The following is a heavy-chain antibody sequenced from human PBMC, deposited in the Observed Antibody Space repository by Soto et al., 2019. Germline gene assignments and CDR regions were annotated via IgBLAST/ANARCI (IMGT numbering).Heavy chain of an antibody. D-gene: IGHD6-6*01. V-gene: IGHV4-59*01. CDR2: IYYSGST. CDR3: ARTWVMEAAHNWFDP. Sequence: PSETLSLTCTVSGGSISSYYWSWIRQPPGKGLEWIGYIYYSGSTNYNPSLKSRVTISVDTSKNQFSLKLSSVTAADTAVYYCARTWVMEAAHNWFDPWGQGTLVTVSS. J-gene: IGHJ5*02. CDR1: GGSISSYY.